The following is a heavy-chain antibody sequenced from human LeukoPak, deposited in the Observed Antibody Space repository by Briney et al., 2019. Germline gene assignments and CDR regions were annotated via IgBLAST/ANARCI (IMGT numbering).Heavy chain of an antibody. D-gene: IGHD3-10*01. J-gene: IGHJ4*02. CDR1: GGSLSGSY. CDR3: ARVAGSGSLIDY. Sequence: SETLSLTCAVYGGSLSGSYWGWIRQPPGKGLEWIGSIYYSGSTYYNPSLKSRVTISVDTSKNQFSLKLSSVTAADTAVYYCARVAGSGSLIDYWGQGTLVTVSS. V-gene: IGHV4-34*01. CDR2: IYYSGST.